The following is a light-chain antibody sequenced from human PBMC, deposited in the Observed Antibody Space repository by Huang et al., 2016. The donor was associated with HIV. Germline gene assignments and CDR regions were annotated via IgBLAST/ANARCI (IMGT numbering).Light chain of an antibody. CDR3: QQYNNWPRT. CDR2: GAS. Sequence: EIVMTQSPATLSVSPGGRATLSCRASQSVSSNLAWYQQKPGQAPRLLLYGASTRATGIPARVSGSGSGTEFTLTISSLQSEDFAVYHCQQYNNWPRTFGQGTKVEIK. J-gene: IGKJ1*01. V-gene: IGKV3-15*01. CDR1: QSVSSN.